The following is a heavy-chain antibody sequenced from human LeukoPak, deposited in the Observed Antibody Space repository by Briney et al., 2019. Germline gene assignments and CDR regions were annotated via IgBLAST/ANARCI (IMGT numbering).Heavy chain of an antibody. J-gene: IGHJ4*02. Sequence: QSGGSLRLSCAASGFTFDDYAMPWVRHAPGKGLEWVSGISWNSGSIGYADSVEGRFTISRDNAKNSLYLQMNSLRAEDTALYYCAKEAIAVAGPLGAFDIWGQGTLVTVSS. V-gene: IGHV3-9*01. CDR1: GFTFDDYA. CDR3: AKEAIAVAGPLGAFDI. D-gene: IGHD6-19*01. CDR2: ISWNSGSI.